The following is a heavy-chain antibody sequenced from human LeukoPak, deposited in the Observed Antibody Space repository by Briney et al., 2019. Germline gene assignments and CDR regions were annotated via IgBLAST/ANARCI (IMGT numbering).Heavy chain of an antibody. J-gene: IGHJ1*01. D-gene: IGHD6-13*01. CDR3: ARTARAAAGPEYFQH. CDR2: INPNSGGT. V-gene: IGHV1-2*02. Sequence: ASVKVSCKASGYTXTGYYMHWVRQAPGQGLEWMGWINPNSGGTNYAQKFQGRVTMTRDTSISTAYMELSRLRSDDTAVYYCARTARAAAGPEYFQHWGQGTLITVSS. CDR1: GYTXTGYY.